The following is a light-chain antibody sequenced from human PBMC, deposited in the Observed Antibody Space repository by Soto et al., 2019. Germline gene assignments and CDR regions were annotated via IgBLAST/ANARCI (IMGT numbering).Light chain of an antibody. Sequence: ENVLTQSPGTLSLSPGERATLSCRASQSVTSNFLAWYQQKPGQAPRLLIYGASNRAAGVPDRFSGSGSGTDFTLTITRLEPEDFAVYYCQQYGRSPLLYTFGQGTKL. CDR3: QQYGRSPLLYT. CDR2: GAS. J-gene: IGKJ2*01. V-gene: IGKV3-20*01. CDR1: QSVTSNF.